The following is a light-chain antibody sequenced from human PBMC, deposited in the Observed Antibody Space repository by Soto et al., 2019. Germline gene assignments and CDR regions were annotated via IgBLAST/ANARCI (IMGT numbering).Light chain of an antibody. V-gene: IGKV1-33*01. J-gene: IGKJ2*01. CDR1: RDIDNY. Sequence: DIQMTQSPSSLSASVGDRVTITCQASRDIDNYLNWYQQKPGKAPNLLIYDASNLETGVPLRFSGSRSGKHFTLTISSLQPEDIGKYYCHQYDNRPFTFGQGTKLEIK. CDR3: HQYDNRPFT. CDR2: DAS.